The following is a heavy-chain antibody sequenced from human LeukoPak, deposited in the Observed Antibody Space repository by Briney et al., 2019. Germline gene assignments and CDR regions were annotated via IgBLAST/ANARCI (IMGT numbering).Heavy chain of an antibody. J-gene: IGHJ1*01. V-gene: IGHV4-38-2*02. D-gene: IGHD4-17*01. CDR2: IYHSGST. CDR3: ARDRASTLLGDYEGYFHH. Sequence: SETLSLTCTVSGYSISSTYYWGWIRQPPGKGLEWIGSIYHSGSTYYNPSLKGRVTISVDTSKNQFSLKLSSVTAADTAVYYCARDRASTLLGDYEGYFHHWGQGTLVTVSS. CDR1: GYSISSTYY.